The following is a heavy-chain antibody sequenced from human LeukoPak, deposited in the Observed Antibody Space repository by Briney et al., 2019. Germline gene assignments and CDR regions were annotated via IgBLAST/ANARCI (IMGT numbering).Heavy chain of an antibody. V-gene: IGHV3-30*03. Sequence: GRSLRLSCAASGFTLSTFGMHWVRQAPGKGLEWVAVISYDGSNKYYADSVKGRFTISRDNSQNTLYLQMNSLRLEDTAVYYCGRLMGGYDSYFYGMDVWGQGTRVTVSS. CDR2: ISYDGSNK. D-gene: IGHD5-12*01. CDR1: GFTLSTFG. J-gene: IGHJ6*02. CDR3: GRLMGGYDSYFYGMDV.